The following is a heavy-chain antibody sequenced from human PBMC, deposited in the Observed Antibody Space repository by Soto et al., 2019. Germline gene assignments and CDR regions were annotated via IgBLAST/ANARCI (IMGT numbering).Heavy chain of an antibody. Sequence: QVQLVQSGAEMKKPGSSVRVSCKASGATISAYGISWVRQAPGQGLEWMGGIIPIFGSATYAEKFQARVTITADERTNTAYMELSSLRSEDRAIYFCAGTSSGTYYSPRARSGNYAMAVWGQGTTVSVSS. J-gene: IGHJ6*02. CDR1: GATISAYG. CDR2: IIPIFGSA. CDR3: AGTSSGTYYSPRARSGNYAMAV. V-gene: IGHV1-69*01. D-gene: IGHD1-26*01.